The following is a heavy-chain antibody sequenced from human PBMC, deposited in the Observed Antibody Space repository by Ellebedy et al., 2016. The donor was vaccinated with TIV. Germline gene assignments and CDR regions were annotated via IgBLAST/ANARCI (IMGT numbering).Heavy chain of an antibody. D-gene: IGHD3-3*01. V-gene: IGHV3-21*01. CDR1: GFTFSSYS. Sequence: GESLKISXAASGFTFSSYSMNWVRQAPGKGLEWVSSISSSSSYIYYADSVKGRFTISRDNAKNSLYLQMNSLRAEDTAVYYCARDPTLRYYFDDWGQGTLVTVSS. J-gene: IGHJ4*02. CDR3: ARDPTLRYYFDD. CDR2: ISSSSSYI.